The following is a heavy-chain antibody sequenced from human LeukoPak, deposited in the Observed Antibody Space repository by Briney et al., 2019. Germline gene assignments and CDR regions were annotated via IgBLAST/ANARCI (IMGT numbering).Heavy chain of an antibody. V-gene: IGHV3-15*01. CDR2: LKSKDSGDTA. CDR1: GLTFSNAW. J-gene: IGHJ5*02. CDR3: ALEPRWCA. D-gene: IGHD2-21*01. Sequence: GGSMRLACEVDGLTFSNAWMDWVRRTPGKGLEWLGRLKSKDSGDTADYPTAVNNRFIISRDYSRDTHFLQMNSLTSEDAGVYSCALEPRWCASGQGTLVTVSS.